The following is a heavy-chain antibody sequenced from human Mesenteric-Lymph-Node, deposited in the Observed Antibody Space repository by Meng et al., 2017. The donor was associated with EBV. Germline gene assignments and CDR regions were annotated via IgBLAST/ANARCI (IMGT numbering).Heavy chain of an antibody. CDR3: ARDKFKNDY. V-gene: IGHV3-11*01. CDR2: ISSSGTTI. J-gene: IGHJ4*02. CDR1: EVTFSDYY. Sequence: QVQVVVSGGGLVQPRGSLRISCAASEVTFSDYYMSWIRQAPGKGLEWVAYISSSGTTIYYADSVKGRFTISRDNTRKSLYLQMNSLRVEDTAVYYCARDKFKNDYWGQGTLVTVSS.